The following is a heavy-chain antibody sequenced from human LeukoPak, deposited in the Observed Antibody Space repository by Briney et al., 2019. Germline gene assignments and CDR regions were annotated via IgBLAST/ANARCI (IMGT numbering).Heavy chain of an antibody. J-gene: IGHJ2*01. V-gene: IGHV3-72*01. CDR1: RFTFSHYY. CDR2: IRNKANSYST. CDR3: VRVMLGSSKFFDL. D-gene: IGHD1-26*01. Sequence: GGSLRLSCAGSRFTFSHYYIDWVRQAPGKGLEWVARIRNKANSYSTEYAASVKGRFTISRDDSKNSVYLQMNSLKSEDTADYYCVRVMLGSSKFFDLWGRGTLVTVSS.